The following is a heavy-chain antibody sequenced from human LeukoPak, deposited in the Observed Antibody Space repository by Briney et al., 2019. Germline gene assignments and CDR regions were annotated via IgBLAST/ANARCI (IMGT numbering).Heavy chain of an antibody. CDR1: GFTFSSYG. J-gene: IGHJ4*02. CDR3: AKSSSGWLFDY. V-gene: IGHV3-23*01. Sequence: GGTLRLSCAASGFTFSSYGMSWVRQAPGKGLEWVSAISGSGGSTYYADSVKGRFTISRDNSKNTLYLQMNSLRAEDTAVYYCAKSSSGWLFDYCGQGTLVTVSS. CDR2: ISGSGGST. D-gene: IGHD6-19*01.